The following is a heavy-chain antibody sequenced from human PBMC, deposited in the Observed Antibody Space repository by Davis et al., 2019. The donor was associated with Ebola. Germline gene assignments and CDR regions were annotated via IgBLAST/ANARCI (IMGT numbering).Heavy chain of an antibody. CDR2: IYYSGST. V-gene: IGHV4-59*08. CDR1: GGSISSYY. Sequence: SETLSLTCTVSGGSISSYYWSWIRQPPGKGLEWIGYIYYSGSTNYNPSLKSRVTISVDTSKNQFPLKLSSVTAADTAVYYCARHLGFLRAGMDVWGQGTTVTVSS. CDR3: ARHLGFLRAGMDV. J-gene: IGHJ6*02. D-gene: IGHD3-3*01.